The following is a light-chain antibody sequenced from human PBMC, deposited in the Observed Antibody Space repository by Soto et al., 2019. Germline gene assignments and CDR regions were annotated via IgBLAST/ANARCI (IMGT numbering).Light chain of an antibody. CDR1: QSVGTS. Sequence: EIVLTQSPVTLSLSPGERGTLSCRASQSVGTSLACYQQKPGQAPRLLIYGASNRATGIPDRFSGSGSETEFTLTISSLQSEDFAVYYCQQYNHWPLTFGGGTKVDIK. CDR2: GAS. V-gene: IGKV3D-15*01. CDR3: QQYNHWPLT. J-gene: IGKJ4*01.